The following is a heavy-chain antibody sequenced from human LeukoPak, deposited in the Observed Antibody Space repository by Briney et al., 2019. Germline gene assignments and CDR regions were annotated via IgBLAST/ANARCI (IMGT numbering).Heavy chain of an antibody. CDR3: TSHAAFDP. CDR2: IKSKNIGGTT. Sequence: GGSLRLSCAASGFTFNNAWMNWVRQAPGKGLEWVGRIKSKNIGGTTDYAAPVKGRFTISRDDSKNTVYLQMNSLKIEDTAVYYCTSHAAFDPWGQGTLVTVSS. CDR1: GFTFNNAW. J-gene: IGHJ5*02. V-gene: IGHV3-15*01.